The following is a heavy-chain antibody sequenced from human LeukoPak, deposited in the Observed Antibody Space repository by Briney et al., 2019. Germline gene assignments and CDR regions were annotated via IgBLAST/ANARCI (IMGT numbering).Heavy chain of an antibody. D-gene: IGHD1-26*01. V-gene: IGHV3-33*01. CDR3: ARGSGSFSGGFDY. CDR1: GFTFSSYG. J-gene: IGHJ4*02. Sequence: GGSLRLSCAASGFTFSSYGMHWVRQAPGKGLEWVSIIWSDGSNKYYADSVKGRFTISRDNSKNTLYLQMNSLRAEDTAVYYCARGSGSFSGGFDYWGQGTLVTVSS. CDR2: IWSDGSNK.